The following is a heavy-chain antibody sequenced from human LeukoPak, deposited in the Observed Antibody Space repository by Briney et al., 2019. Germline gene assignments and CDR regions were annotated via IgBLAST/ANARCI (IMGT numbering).Heavy chain of an antibody. CDR1: GFTLSSYA. J-gene: IGHJ6*02. CDR2: MSFDVRNT. CDR3: AFLEGYSYGTGSSYGTDV. V-gene: IGHV3-30*03. D-gene: IGHD5-18*01. Sequence: PGRSLRLSCAASGFTLSSYAIHWVRQAPGKGLEWVAVMSFDVRNTYYSESVKGRFTTTRDNFRNTLYLQMNSLRTEDTAVYYCAFLEGYSYGTGSSYGTDVWGQGTAVTVSS.